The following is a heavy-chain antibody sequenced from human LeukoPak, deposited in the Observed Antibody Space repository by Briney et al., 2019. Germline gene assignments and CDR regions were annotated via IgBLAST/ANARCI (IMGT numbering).Heavy chain of an antibody. D-gene: IGHD1-26*01. J-gene: IGHJ4*02. Sequence: GSLRLSCAASGFTFSSYAMSWVRQPPGKGLEWIGEINHSGSTNYNPSLKSRVTISVDTSKNQFSLKLSSVTAADTAVYYCASWGGGSYYFDYWGQGTLVTVSS. V-gene: IGHV4-34*01. CDR2: INHSGST. CDR1: GFTFSSYA. CDR3: ASWGGGSYYFDY.